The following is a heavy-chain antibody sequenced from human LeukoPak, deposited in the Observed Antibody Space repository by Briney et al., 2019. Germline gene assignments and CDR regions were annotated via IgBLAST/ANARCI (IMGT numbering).Heavy chain of an antibody. V-gene: IGHV1-2*02. Sequence: ASVKVSCKASGYTFTGYFIHWVRQAPGQGLEWMGWINPHSGGTNYAQKFQGRVTMTRDTSISTAYMELSSLRSEDTAVYYCARGRVGSGSYLYFDYWGQGTLATVSS. J-gene: IGHJ4*02. CDR3: ARGRVGSGSYLYFDY. D-gene: IGHD1-26*01. CDR1: GYTFTGYF. CDR2: INPHSGGT.